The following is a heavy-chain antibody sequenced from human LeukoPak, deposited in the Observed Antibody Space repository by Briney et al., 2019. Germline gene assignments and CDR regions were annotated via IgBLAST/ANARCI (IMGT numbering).Heavy chain of an antibody. Sequence: PGGSLRLSCAASGFTFSSYSMNWVRQAPGKGLEWVSSISSSSSYIYYADSVKGRFTISRDNAKNSLYLQMNSLSAEDTAVYYCARGSWFGELLPFDYWGQGTLVTVSS. V-gene: IGHV3-21*01. J-gene: IGHJ4*02. CDR2: ISSSSSYI. D-gene: IGHD3-10*01. CDR3: ARGSWFGELLPFDY. CDR1: GFTFSSYS.